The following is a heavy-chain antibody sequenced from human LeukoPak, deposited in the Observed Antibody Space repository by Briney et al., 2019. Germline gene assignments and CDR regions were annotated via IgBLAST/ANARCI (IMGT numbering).Heavy chain of an antibody. CDR3: ANERITMIVVARGAFDI. V-gene: IGHV3-20*04. J-gene: IGHJ3*02. CDR2: INWNGGNT. Sequence: GGSLRLSCAASGFTFDDYGMSWVRQAPGKGLEWVSGINWNGGNTGYADSVKGRFTISRDNSKNTLYLQMNSLRVEDTAVYYCANERITMIVVARGAFDIWGQGTMITVSS. CDR1: GFTFDDYG. D-gene: IGHD3-22*01.